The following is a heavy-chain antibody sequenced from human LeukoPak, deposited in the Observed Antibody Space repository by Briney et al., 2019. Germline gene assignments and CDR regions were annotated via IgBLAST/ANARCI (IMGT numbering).Heavy chain of an antibody. J-gene: IGHJ3*02. D-gene: IGHD3-22*01. CDR3: AREGYDSRSDAFDI. CDR1: GFTFRYS. Sequence: GGSLRLSCAASGFTFRYSMTWVRQAPGKGLEWISFTSSSRSTTYYADSVKGRFTISRDNAKNSLYLQMNSLRAEDTAVYYCAREGYDSRSDAFDIWGQGTMVTVSS. V-gene: IGHV3-48*04. CDR2: TSSSRSTT.